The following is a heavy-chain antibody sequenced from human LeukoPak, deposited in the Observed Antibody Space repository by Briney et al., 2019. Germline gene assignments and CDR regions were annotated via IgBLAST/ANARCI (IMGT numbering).Heavy chain of an antibody. CDR2: INPNSGGT. CDR1: GYTFTGYY. J-gene: IGHJ4*02. Sequence: ASVKVSCKASGYTFTGYYMHWVRQAPGQGLEWMGWINPNSGGTNYAQKFQGRVTMTRDTSISTAYMELSRLRSDDTAVYYCARVRDYYDSSGPSTYWGQGTLVTVSS. V-gene: IGHV1-2*02. D-gene: IGHD3-22*01. CDR3: ARVRDYYDSSGPSTY.